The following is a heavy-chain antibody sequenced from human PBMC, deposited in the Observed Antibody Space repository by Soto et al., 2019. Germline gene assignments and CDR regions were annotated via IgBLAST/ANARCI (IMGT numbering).Heavy chain of an antibody. Sequence: PSQTLSLTCAISGDSVSSNSATWDWIRQSPSRGLEWLGRTYYRSKWSNDYAVSVKGRITINPDTSNNQVSLHLNSVTPEDTAVYYCAREGRIVTPNWFDPWGQGTLVTVSS. D-gene: IGHD2-15*01. V-gene: IGHV6-1*01. CDR3: AREGRIVTPNWFDP. J-gene: IGHJ5*02. CDR1: GDSVSSNSAT. CDR2: TYYRSKWSN.